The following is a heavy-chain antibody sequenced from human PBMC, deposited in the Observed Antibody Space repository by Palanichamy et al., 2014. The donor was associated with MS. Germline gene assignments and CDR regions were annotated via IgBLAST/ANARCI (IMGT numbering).Heavy chain of an antibody. CDR1: GYSFTTYG. V-gene: IGHV1-18*01. D-gene: IGHD2-8*01. Sequence: QVQLVQSGTEVQKPGASVKVSCKSFGYSFTTYGVSWVRQAPGQGLEWMGWISTSTGKANYVQKFLGRVTLTTDTSTSTVHMEVRSLRSDDTAVYYCARDWECTHGGCYDVFDIWGQGTMVIVSS. J-gene: IGHJ3*02. CDR2: ISTSTGKA. CDR3: ARDWECTHGGCYDVFDI.